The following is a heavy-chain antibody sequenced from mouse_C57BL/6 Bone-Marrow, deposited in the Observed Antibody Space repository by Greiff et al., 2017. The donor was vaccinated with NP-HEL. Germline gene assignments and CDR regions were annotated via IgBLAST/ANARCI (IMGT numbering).Heavy chain of an antibody. J-gene: IGHJ1*03. CDR3: ARDYYDYDWYFDV. CDR2: ISDGGSYT. Sequence: EVQLQQSGGGLVKPGGSLKLSCAASGFTFSSYAMSWVRQTPEKRLEWVATISDGGSYTYYPDNVKGRFTISRDNAKNNLYLQMSHLKSEDTAMYYCARDYYDYDWYFDVWGTGTTVTVSS. CDR1: GFTFSSYA. D-gene: IGHD2-4*01. V-gene: IGHV5-4*01.